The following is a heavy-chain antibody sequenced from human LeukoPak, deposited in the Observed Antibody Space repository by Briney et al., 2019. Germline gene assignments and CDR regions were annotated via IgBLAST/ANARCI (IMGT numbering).Heavy chain of an antibody. Sequence: SETLSLTCTVSGGSISSYYWSWIRQPPGKGLEWIGYIYYSGSTNYNPSLKSRVTISVDTSKNQFSLELSSVTAADTAVYYCARRGDYYGMDVWGQGTTVTVSS. CDR1: GGSISSYY. CDR2: IYYSGST. J-gene: IGHJ6*02. CDR3: ARRGDYYGMDV. V-gene: IGHV4-59*08.